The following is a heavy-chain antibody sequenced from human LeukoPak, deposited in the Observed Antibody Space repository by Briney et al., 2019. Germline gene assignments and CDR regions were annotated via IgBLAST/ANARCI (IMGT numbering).Heavy chain of an antibody. CDR1: GFTFSSYA. CDR3: ARDQQLVNYYYGMDV. V-gene: IGHV3-30-3*01. J-gene: IGHJ6*02. Sequence: PGRSLRLSCAASGFTFSSYAMHWVRQAPGKGLEWVAVISYDGSNKYYADSVKGRFTISRDNSKNTLYLQMSSLRAEDTAVYYCARDQQLVNYYYGMDVWGQGTTVTVSS. CDR2: ISYDGSNK. D-gene: IGHD6-6*01.